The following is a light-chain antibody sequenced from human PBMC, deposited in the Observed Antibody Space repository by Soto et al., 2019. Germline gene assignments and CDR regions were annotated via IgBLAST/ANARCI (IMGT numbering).Light chain of an antibody. J-gene: IGKJ2*01. V-gene: IGKV3-11*01. CDR1: QSVGTF. CDR2: DAS. Sequence: EIVLTQSPATLSLSPGERATLSCRASQSVGTFLAWSQQKPGKAPRLIIYDASNRVTGIPARFSGTGSGTEFALTISSVEPEDFGVYYCQHSANWPRTFGQGTKLDSK. CDR3: QHSANWPRT.